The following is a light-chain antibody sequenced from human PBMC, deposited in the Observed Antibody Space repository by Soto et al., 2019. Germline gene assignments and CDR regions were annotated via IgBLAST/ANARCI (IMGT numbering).Light chain of an antibody. J-gene: IGLJ1*01. CDR2: DNN. CDR3: QSYDSSLSGRV. CDR1: SSNIGAGYD. Sequence: QSVLTQPPSVSGAPGQRVTISCTGSSSNIGAGYDVHWYQQLPGTAPKLLIYDNNNRPSGVPDRFSGSKSGTSASLAITGLQAEDEADYYCQSYDSSLSGRVFGTGTKLTVL. V-gene: IGLV1-40*01.